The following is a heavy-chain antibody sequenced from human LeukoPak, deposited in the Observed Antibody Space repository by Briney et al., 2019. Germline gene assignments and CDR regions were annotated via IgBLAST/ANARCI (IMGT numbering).Heavy chain of an antibody. CDR1: GGSISTSGYS. CDR3: ARGLHDSSGWSRDGYYFDY. Sequence: KPSQTLSLTCAVSGGSISTSGYSWTWIRQPRGKGLEWIGYIYHTGSAYYDPSLKSRVTISLDRSKNQFSLKLTSVTAADTAVYYCARGLHDSSGWSRDGYYFDYWGQGTLVTVSS. D-gene: IGHD6-19*01. CDR2: IYHTGSA. J-gene: IGHJ4*02. V-gene: IGHV4-30-2*01.